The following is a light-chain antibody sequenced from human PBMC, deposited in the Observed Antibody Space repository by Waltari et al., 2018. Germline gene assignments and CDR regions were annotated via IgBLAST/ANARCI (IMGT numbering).Light chain of an antibody. V-gene: IGKV4-1*01. Sequence: DIVMTQSPDSLAVSLGERATINCKSSQSVLYRSSNRNYLAWYQQKSGQPPKLLIYWASTRESGVPDRFSGSGSGTDFTLTISSLQAEDVAVYYCQQYYDIPWTFGQGTKVEIK. CDR1: QSVLYRSSNRNY. J-gene: IGKJ1*01. CDR3: QQYYDIPWT. CDR2: WAS.